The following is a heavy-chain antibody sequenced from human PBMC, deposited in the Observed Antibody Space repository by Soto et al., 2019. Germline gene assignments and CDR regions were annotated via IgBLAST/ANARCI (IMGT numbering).Heavy chain of an antibody. J-gene: IGHJ6*03. Sequence: QVQLVESGGGLVQPGGSLRLSCTASGFTFSDYYMTWIRQAPGKGLESVSYISSSGTRMYYADSVKGRFTISRDNAKNSLYLQLNSLRAEDTAVYYCAREHYDVLTDYYRYYYIDVWGKGITVTVSS. CDR3: AREHYDVLTDYYRYYYIDV. CDR1: GFTFSDYY. CDR2: ISSSGTRM. V-gene: IGHV3-11*01. D-gene: IGHD3-9*01.